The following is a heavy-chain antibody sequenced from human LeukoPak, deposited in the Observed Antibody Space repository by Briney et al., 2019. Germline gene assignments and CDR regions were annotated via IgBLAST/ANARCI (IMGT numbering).Heavy chain of an antibody. CDR3: ARGVGTRSARYYYYYMDV. J-gene: IGHJ6*03. V-gene: IGHV4-4*07. Sequence: SETLSLTCTVSGGSISSYYWSWIRQPAGKGLEWIGRIYTSGSTNYNPSLKSRVTISVDTSKNQFSLKLSSVTAADTAVYYCARGVGTRSARYYYYYMDVWGKGTTVTVSS. D-gene: IGHD1-26*01. CDR1: GGSISSYY. CDR2: IYTSGST.